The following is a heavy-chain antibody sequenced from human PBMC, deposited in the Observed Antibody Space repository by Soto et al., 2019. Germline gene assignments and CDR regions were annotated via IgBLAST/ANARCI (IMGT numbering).Heavy chain of an antibody. CDR3: ARSSGFFPTYLLDN. D-gene: IGHD2-21*01. Sequence: SETLSLTCDVSGDSISSINWWIWVRQPPGKGLQWIGEVYHTGTNNYNPSLKSRVTISVDKSQNHFSLNVTSVTAADTEVYYCARSSGFFPTYLLDNSGQGALLTLS. CDR2: VYHTGTN. V-gene: IGHV4-4*02. CDR1: GDSISSINW. J-gene: IGHJ4*01.